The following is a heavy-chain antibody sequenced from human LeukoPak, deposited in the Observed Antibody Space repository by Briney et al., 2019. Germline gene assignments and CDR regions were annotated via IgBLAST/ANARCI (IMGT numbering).Heavy chain of an antibody. V-gene: IGHV3-23*01. CDR3: AKDGYFHDSSGYSYFDS. Sequence: GGSLRLSCAASGFTFNNFPMSWVRQVPGKGLEWVSSISGSGGTTYYAASVRGRFSISRDNAKKTLFLHMRSLRAEDTALYYCAKDGYFHDSSGYSYFDSWGQGILVSVSS. CDR2: ISGSGGTT. D-gene: IGHD3-22*01. J-gene: IGHJ4*02. CDR1: GFTFNNFP.